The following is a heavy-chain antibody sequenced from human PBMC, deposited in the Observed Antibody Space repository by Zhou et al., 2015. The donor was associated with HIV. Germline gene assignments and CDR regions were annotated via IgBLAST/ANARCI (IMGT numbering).Heavy chain of an antibody. CDR2: IIPIFGTA. J-gene: IGHJ4*02. D-gene: IGHD6-19*01. CDR3: ARGRPPGTTTSIAVAGTGYFDY. V-gene: IGHV1-69*12. CDR1: GGTFSSYA. Sequence: QVQLVQSGAEVKKPGSSVKVSCKASGGTFSSYAISWVRQAPGQGLEWMGGIIPIFGTANYAQKFQGRVTITADESTSTAYMELSSLRSEDTAVYYCARGRPPGTTTSIAVAGTGYFDYWGQGTLVTVSX.